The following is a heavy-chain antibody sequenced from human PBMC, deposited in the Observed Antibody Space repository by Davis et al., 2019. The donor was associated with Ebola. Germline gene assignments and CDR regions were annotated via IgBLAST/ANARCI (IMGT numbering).Heavy chain of an antibody. Sequence: GESLKISCKGSGYSFTSYWIGWVRQMPGKGLEWMGIIYPDDSDTIYSPSFQGQVTISADKSISTAYLHWSSLKASDTAMYYCARPLRMDLGNALDIWGQGTLVTVSS. J-gene: IGHJ3*02. CDR1: GYSFTSYW. D-gene: IGHD7-27*01. V-gene: IGHV5-51*01. CDR2: IYPDDSDT. CDR3: ARPLRMDLGNALDI.